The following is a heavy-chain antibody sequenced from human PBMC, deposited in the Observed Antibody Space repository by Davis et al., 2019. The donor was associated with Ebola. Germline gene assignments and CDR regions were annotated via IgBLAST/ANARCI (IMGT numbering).Heavy chain of an antibody. V-gene: IGHV3-23*01. CDR2: ISGSGATI. CDR1: GFVFSSYA. Sequence: GESLKISCAASGFVFSSYAMSWVRQAPGKGLEWVSTISGSGATIHYADSVKGRFTISRDNSKKMLYLEMNSLGAEDTAVYFRASLWDWTVLPIIDYWGQGTLVTVSS. J-gene: IGHJ4*02. CDR3: ASLWDWTVLPIIDY. D-gene: IGHD3/OR15-3a*01.